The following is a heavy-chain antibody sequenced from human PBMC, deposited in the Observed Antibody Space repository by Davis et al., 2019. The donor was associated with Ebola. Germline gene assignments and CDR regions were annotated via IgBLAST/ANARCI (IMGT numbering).Heavy chain of an antibody. J-gene: IGHJ4*02. D-gene: IGHD3-22*01. CDR3: ARFHLPHYYDSSGYYWNEAY. Sequence: ASVKVSCKASGFTFTNYAFSWVRQAPGQGLEWMGWITAYNDNTNYAHNLQGRVTMTTDTSTTTVYMELRSLRSDDTAVYYCARFHLPHYYDSSGYYWNEAYWGQGTLVTVSS. CDR1: GFTFTNYA. CDR2: ITAYNDNT. V-gene: IGHV1-18*01.